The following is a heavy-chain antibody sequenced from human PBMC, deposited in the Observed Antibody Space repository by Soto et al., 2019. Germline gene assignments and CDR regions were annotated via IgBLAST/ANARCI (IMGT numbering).Heavy chain of an antibody. Sequence: EVQLVESGGGLVKPEGCLRLSCAVSGFTFTSAYMGWVRQAPGKGLEWIGRIVSKADGGTIDYAAPVKGRFTISGDESKNTLYLQMTSLRIEDTAMYYCTASKTAGGFDVWGQATRVTVS. J-gene: IGHJ3*01. CDR2: IVSKADGGTI. V-gene: IGHV3-15*04. CDR3: TASKTAGGFDV. D-gene: IGHD3-10*01. CDR1: GFTFTSAY.